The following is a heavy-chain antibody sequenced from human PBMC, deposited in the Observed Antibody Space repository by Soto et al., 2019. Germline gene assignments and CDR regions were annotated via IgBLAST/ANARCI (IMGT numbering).Heavy chain of an antibody. D-gene: IGHD5-12*01. V-gene: IGHV3-23*01. CDR3: ALLGPLYSYYDKAAFDY. Sequence: EVQLLESGGGLVQPGGSLRLSCAASGFTFSSYAMSWVRQGPGKGLEWVSAINGNSGSKYYADSVKGRFTVSRDNSKNTLYLQMNSLRAEDTAVYYCALLGPLYSYYDKAAFDYWGQGTLVTVSS. CDR1: GFTFSSYA. J-gene: IGHJ4*02. CDR2: INGNSGSK.